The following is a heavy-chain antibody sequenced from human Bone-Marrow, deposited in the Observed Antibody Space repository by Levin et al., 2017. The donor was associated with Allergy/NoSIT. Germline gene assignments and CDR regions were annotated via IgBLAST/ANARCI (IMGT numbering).Heavy chain of an antibody. D-gene: IGHD6-19*01. V-gene: IGHV3-30*04. CDR3: ARAVAGTLGQGAFDI. CDR1: GFTFSSYA. CDR2: ISYDGSNK. Sequence: GESLKISCAASGFTFSSYAMHWVRQAPGKGLEWVAVISYDGSNKYYADSVKGRFTISRDNSKNTLYLQMNSLRAEDTAVYYCARAVAGTLGQGAFDIWGQGTMVTVSS. J-gene: IGHJ3*02.